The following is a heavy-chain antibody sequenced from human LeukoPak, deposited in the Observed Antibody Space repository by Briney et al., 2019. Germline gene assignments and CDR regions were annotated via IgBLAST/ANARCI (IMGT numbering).Heavy chain of an antibody. CDR1: GFSLSSSW. Sequence: GGSLRLSCAAPGFSLSSSWMTWVRQAPGKGLEWVGNINEDGSGSNYVDSVKGRFTISRDNSKNTLYLQMNSLRAEDTAVYYCAKSDRFMAESINYYYGMDVWGQGTTVTVSS. CDR2: INEDGSGS. CDR3: AKSDRFMAESINYYYGMDV. J-gene: IGHJ6*02. D-gene: IGHD3-10*01. V-gene: IGHV3-7*01.